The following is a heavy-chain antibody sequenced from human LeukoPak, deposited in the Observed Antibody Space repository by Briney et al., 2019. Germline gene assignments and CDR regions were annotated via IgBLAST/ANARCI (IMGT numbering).Heavy chain of an antibody. J-gene: IGHJ4*02. CDR1: GFTFSSYA. CDR2: ISGSGGST. Sequence: PGGSLRLPCAASGFTFSSYAMSWVRQAPGKGLEWVSAISGSGGSTYYADSVKGRFTISRDNSKNTLYLQMNSLRAEDTAVYYCAKACDYHSHYYFDYWGQGTLVTVSS. CDR3: AKACDYHSHYYFDY. D-gene: IGHD4-17*01. V-gene: IGHV3-23*01.